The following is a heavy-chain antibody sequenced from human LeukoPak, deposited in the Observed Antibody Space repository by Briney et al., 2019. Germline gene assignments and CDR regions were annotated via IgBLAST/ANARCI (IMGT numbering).Heavy chain of an antibody. D-gene: IGHD5/OR15-5a*01. Sequence: TSQTLSLTCTVSGGSISSDSYYWSWIRQPAGKGLEWIGRIYASGTTDYNPSPKSRVTISVDTSKNQFSLKLSSVTAADTAVYYCTRSVYIWGQGTMVTVSS. J-gene: IGHJ3*02. CDR1: GGSISSDSYY. CDR3: TRSVYI. CDR2: IYASGTT. V-gene: IGHV4-61*02.